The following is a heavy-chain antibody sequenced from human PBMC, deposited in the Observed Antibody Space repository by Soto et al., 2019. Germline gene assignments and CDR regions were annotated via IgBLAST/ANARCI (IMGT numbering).Heavy chain of an antibody. D-gene: IGHD1-26*01. J-gene: IGHJ4*02. CDR3: AVSYYDFDY. CDR1: GFTFSSYE. CDR2: ISSSGSTI. Sequence: GGSLRLSCAASGFTFSSYEMNWVRQAPGKGLEWVSYISSSGSTIYYADSVKGRFTISRDDAKNSLYLQMNSLRAEDTAVYYCAVSYYDFDYWGQGTLVTVSS. V-gene: IGHV3-48*03.